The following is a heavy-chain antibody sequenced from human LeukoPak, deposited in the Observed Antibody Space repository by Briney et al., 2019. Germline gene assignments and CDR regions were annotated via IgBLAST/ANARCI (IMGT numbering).Heavy chain of an antibody. CDR3: ARVGDILTGYYIGRLDY. CDR1: GHTFTSYG. V-gene: IGHV1-18*01. CDR2: ISAYNGNT. Sequence: ASVKVSCKASGHTFTSYGISWVRQAPGQGLEWMGWISAYNGNTNYAQKLQGRVTMTRNTSISTAYMELSSLRSEDTAVYYCARVGDILTGYYIGRLDYWGQGTLVTVSS. J-gene: IGHJ4*02. D-gene: IGHD3-9*01.